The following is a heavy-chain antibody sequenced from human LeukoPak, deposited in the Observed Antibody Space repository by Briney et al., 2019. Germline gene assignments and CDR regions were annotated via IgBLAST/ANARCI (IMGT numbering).Heavy chain of an antibody. CDR3: AREGGGIDY. V-gene: IGHV3-21*01. CDR2: ISSGSGYI. Sequence: GGSLRLSCAASGFTFSTYNMYWVRQAPGKGLEWVSSISSGSGYIYYADSVKGRFIISRDNAKNSLYLQMNSLRAEDTAVYYCAREGGGIDYWGQGTLVTVSS. J-gene: IGHJ4*02. CDR1: GFTFSTYN. D-gene: IGHD1-1*01.